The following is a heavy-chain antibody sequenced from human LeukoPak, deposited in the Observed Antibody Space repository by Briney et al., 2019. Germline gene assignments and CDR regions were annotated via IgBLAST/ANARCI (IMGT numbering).Heavy chain of an antibody. Sequence: SETLSLTCTVSGGSISSYYWSWIRQPLGKGLEWIGYIYYSGSTNYNPSLKSRVTISVDTSKNQFSQKLSSVTAADTAVYYCARFGSGWSYYYYGMDVWGPGTTVTVAS. CDR3: ARFGSGWSYYYYGMDV. CDR2: IYYSGST. CDR1: GGSISSYY. J-gene: IGHJ6*02. V-gene: IGHV4-59*08. D-gene: IGHD6-19*01.